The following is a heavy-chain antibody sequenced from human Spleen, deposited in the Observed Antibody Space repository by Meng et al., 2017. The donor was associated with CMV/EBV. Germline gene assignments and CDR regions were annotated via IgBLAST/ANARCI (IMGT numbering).Heavy chain of an antibody. CDR3: ARDRRGVVPSVDY. J-gene: IGHJ4*02. Sequence: KTSGYNFTSYGINGVRQTPGQGLEWMGWISAYNGNTNYAQKLQGRVTMTTDTSTSTAYMELRSLRSDDTAVYYCARDRRGVVPSVDYWGQGTLVTVSS. D-gene: IGHD3-3*01. CDR2: ISAYNGNT. CDR1: GYNFTSYG. V-gene: IGHV1-18*01.